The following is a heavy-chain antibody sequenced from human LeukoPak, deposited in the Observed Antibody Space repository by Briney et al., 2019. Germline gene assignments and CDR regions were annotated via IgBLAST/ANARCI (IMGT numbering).Heavy chain of an antibody. D-gene: IGHD2-2*01. CDR1: GFSLSSYA. V-gene: IGHV3-23*01. CDR2: ISGSGDDA. J-gene: IGHJ6*03. CDR3: ARSLRHCTSTSCSLYYYMDV. Sequence: PGGSLRLSCAASGFSLSSYAMSWVRQAPGKGLEWVASISGSGDDAYIADSVKGRFTISRDNSKKTLLLQMTGLRDGDTAVYYCARSLRHCTSTSCSLYYYMDVWGKGTTVTVSS.